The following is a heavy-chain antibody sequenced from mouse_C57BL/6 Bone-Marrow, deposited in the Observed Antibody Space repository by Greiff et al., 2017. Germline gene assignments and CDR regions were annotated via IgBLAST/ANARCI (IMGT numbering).Heavy chain of an antibody. V-gene: IGHV5-6*01. CDR1: GFTFSSYG. D-gene: IGHD2-2*01. CDR3: ARRMVTTFDY. J-gene: IGHJ2*01. Sequence: EVQLVESGGDLVKPGGSLKLSCAASGFTFSSYGMSWVRQTPAKRLEWVATISSGGSYTYYPDSVKGRFTISRDNAKNTLYLQMSSLKSEDTAMYYCARRMVTTFDYWGQGTTLTVSS. CDR2: ISSGGSYT.